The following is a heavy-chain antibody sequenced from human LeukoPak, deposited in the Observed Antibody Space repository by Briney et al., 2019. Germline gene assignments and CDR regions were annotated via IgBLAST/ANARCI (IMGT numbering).Heavy chain of an antibody. CDR3: AAGYYEPVDN. J-gene: IGHJ4*02. D-gene: IGHD1-26*01. CDR2: ISDTGKT. CDR1: GGSLISYY. Sequence: SETLSLTCNVSGGSLISYYGDWLRQPPGKGLEWIGYISDTGKTDYNPSLKSRVTISLDTSKSQFSLRLKSVTTADTAVYFCAAGYYEPVDNRGAGTLVTVSS. V-gene: IGHV4-59*03.